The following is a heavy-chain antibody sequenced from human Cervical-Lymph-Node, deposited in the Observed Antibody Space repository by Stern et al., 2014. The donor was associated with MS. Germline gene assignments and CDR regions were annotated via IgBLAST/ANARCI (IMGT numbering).Heavy chain of an antibody. CDR3: QAFPAY. CDR2: INPSSGVT. Sequence: QVQLVQSGAEVKKPGASVKVSCRSSGYSFTDYYFHWVRQAPGQGLEWMGYINPSSGVTHYAQQFQGRVTMTRGSSMNTAYMEMTSLRSDDTAVYYCQAFPAYWGQGTLITVSS. V-gene: IGHV1-2*02. J-gene: IGHJ4*02. CDR1: GYSFTDYY.